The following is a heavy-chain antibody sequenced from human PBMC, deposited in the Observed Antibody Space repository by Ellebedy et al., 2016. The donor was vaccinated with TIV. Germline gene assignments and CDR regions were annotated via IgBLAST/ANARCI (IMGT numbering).Heavy chain of an antibody. Sequence: GGSLRLXXAVSGFTFSHYGMRWARQAPGKGLEWVSDISASGGSTYYAKSMRGRLTVSRDNSKNTLYLQMHSLRAGDTAVYYCARWSEDAFDIWGQGTMVIVSS. CDR1: GFTFSHYG. CDR2: ISASGGST. V-gene: IGHV3-23*01. J-gene: IGHJ3*02. CDR3: ARWSEDAFDI.